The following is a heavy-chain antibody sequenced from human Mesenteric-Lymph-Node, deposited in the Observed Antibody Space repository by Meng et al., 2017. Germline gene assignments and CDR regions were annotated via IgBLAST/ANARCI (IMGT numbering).Heavy chain of an antibody. V-gene: IGHV1-2*02. CDR2: IKPNSGDT. CDR3: ARVRVPLCDYVWGSYRSSGDAFDI. D-gene: IGHD3-16*02. CDR1: GYTFTDYY. J-gene: IGHJ3*02. Sequence: ASVKVSCKASGYTFTDYYMHWVRQAPGQGLEWMGWIKPNSGDTHYAPKFQGRVTMTRDKSISTAYMELSSLRSDDTAVYYCARVRVPLCDYVWGSYRSSGDAFDIWGQGTMVTVSS.